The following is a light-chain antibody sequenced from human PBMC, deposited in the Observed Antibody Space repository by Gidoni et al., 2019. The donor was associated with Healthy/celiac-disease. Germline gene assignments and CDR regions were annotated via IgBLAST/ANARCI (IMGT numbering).Light chain of an antibody. Sequence: EIVLTQSPGTLSLSPGERATLSCRASQSVSSSYLAWYQQKPGQAPRLLIYGASSRATDIPDRFGGSESGTDFTLTISRLEPEDFAVYYCQQYGSSPPFTFGQGTKLEIK. CDR1: QSVSSSY. CDR2: GAS. CDR3: QQYGSSPPFT. J-gene: IGKJ2*01. V-gene: IGKV3-20*01.